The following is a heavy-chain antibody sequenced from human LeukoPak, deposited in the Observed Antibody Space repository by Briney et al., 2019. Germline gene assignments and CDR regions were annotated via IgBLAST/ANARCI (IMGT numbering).Heavy chain of an antibody. J-gene: IGHJ4*02. CDR1: GGSFSGYY. Sequence: PSETLSLTCAVYGGSFSGYYWSWIRQPPGKGLEWIGEINHSGSTNYNPSLKSRVTISVDTSRNLFSLKLSSVTAADTAVYYCARFGYDSSGYYSTIFDYWGQGTLVTVSS. CDR3: ARFGYDSSGYYSTIFDY. D-gene: IGHD3-22*01. CDR2: INHSGST. V-gene: IGHV4-34*01.